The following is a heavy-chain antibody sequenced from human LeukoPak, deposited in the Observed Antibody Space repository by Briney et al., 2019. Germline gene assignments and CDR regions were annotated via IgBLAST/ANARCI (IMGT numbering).Heavy chain of an antibody. V-gene: IGHV4-39*07. CDR1: GDSFSSVTDY. CDR2: GDYSGGT. CDR3: AREVRGQWLAPYYYYYYMDV. J-gene: IGHJ6*03. D-gene: IGHD6-19*01. Sequence: PSETLSLTCTVSGDSFSSVTDYWAWIRQPPGKGLEWIASGDYSGGTYYNPSLESRVAISADMSKNQFSLKLTSVTGADTAVYYCAREVRGQWLAPYYYYYYMDVWGKGTTVTVSS.